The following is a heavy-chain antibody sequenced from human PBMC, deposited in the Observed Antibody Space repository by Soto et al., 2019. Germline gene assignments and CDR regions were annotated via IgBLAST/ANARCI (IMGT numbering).Heavy chain of an antibody. CDR1: EFTFNSYG. CDR3: ARDPLYGFDY. J-gene: IGHJ4*02. CDR2: ISYDGNKK. D-gene: IGHD2-8*01. V-gene: IGHV3-30*03. Sequence: GGSLRLSCAASEFTFNSYGMHWVRQAPGKGLEWVAVISYDGNKKFYADSVKGRFTISRDNSKNSLYLQMNSLRAEDTAVYYCARDPLYGFDYWGQGTLVTVSS.